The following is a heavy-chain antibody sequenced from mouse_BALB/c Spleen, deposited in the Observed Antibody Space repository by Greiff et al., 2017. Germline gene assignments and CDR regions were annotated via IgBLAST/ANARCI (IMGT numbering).Heavy chain of an antibody. D-gene: IGHD3-1*01. Sequence: VQLKQSGAELVKPGASVKLSCTASGFNIKDTYMHWVKQRPEQGLEWIGRIDPANGNTKYDPKFQGKATITADKSSSTAYMQLSSLTSEDSAVYFCARVSSGYAWFAYWGQGTLVTVSA. J-gene: IGHJ3*01. CDR1: GFNIKDTY. V-gene: IGHV14-3*02. CDR2: IDPANGNT. CDR3: ARVSSGYAWFAY.